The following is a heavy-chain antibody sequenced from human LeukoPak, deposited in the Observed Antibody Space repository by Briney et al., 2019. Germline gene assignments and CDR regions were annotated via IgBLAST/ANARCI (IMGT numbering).Heavy chain of an antibody. Sequence: SETLSLTCTVSGGSISSYYWSWIRQPPGRGLEWIGYIYYSGSTNYNPSLKCRVTISVDTSKNQFSLKLSSVTAADTAVYYCARGMRGLSSSWNNWFDPWGQGTLVTVSS. CDR1: GGSISSYY. J-gene: IGHJ5*02. D-gene: IGHD6-13*01. CDR2: IYYSGST. CDR3: ARGMRGLSSSWNNWFDP. V-gene: IGHV4-59*01.